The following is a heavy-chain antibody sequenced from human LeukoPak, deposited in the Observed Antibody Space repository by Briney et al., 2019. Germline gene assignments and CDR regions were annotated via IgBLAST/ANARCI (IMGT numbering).Heavy chain of an antibody. V-gene: IGHV3-48*03. CDR1: GFTLRSFS. Sequence: GGSLRLSCATSGFTLRSFSMNWVRQAPGKGLEWVSYISSSGSTIYYADSVKGRFTISRDNAKNSLYLQMNSLRAEDTAVYYCARDPGYCSGGSCYDHFDYWGQGTLVTVSS. CDR2: ISSSGSTI. J-gene: IGHJ4*02. D-gene: IGHD2-15*01. CDR3: ARDPGYCSGGSCYDHFDY.